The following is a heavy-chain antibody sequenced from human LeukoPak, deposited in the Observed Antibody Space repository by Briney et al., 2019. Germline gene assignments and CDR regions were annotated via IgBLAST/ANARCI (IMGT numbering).Heavy chain of an antibody. D-gene: IGHD2-21*01. J-gene: IGHJ4*02. CDR3: ARSFVGTRKRNDY. Sequence: ASVMVSCKASGYTFSSYDINWVRQATGQGLEWMGWMNPNSGNTGYAQRFQGRVTMTRSTSISTAYMELSSLTSDDTAVYYCARSFVGTRKRNDYWGQGTLVTVSS. CDR2: MNPNSGNT. CDR1: GYTFSSYD. V-gene: IGHV1-8*01.